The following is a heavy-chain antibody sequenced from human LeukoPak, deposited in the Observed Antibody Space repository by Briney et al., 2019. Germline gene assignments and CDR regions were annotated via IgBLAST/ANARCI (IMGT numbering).Heavy chain of an antibody. V-gene: IGHV4-39*01. CDR2: IFYSGST. Sequence: SETLTLTCSVSGGSISSTSYYWGWIRQPPGKGLEWIGSIFYSGSTFYNPSLKSRVTISVDTSKNQFSLKLNSVTAADTAVYYCVRHPYSSSWFNYWGPGTLVTVSS. CDR3: VRHPYSSSWFNY. D-gene: IGHD6-13*01. CDR1: GGSISSTSYY. J-gene: IGHJ4*02.